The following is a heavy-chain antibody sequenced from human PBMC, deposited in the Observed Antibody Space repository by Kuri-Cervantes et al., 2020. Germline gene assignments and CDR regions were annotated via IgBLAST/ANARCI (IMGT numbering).Heavy chain of an antibody. Sequence: SETLSLTCTVSGGSISSNSYYWGWIRQPPGKGLEWIGNIYYAGSPYYNPSLNSRVTISVDRSKNQFSLKLRSVTAADTAVYYCARQVYSSSSYWYFDLWGRGTLLTVSS. CDR2: IYYAGSP. CDR1: GGSISSNSYY. V-gene: IGHV4-39*01. J-gene: IGHJ2*01. D-gene: IGHD6-13*01. CDR3: ARQVYSSSSYWYFDL.